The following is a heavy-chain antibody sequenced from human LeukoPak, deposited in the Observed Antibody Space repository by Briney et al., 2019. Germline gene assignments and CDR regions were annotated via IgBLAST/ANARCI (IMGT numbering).Heavy chain of an antibody. CDR2: ISGIGGST. J-gene: IGHJ2*01. D-gene: IGHD4-17*01. CDR3: AKEGDYGYWYFDL. V-gene: IGHV3-23*01. CDR1: GFTFSSYA. Sequence: SGGSLRLSCAASGFTFSSYAMTWVRQPPGKGLEWVSAISGIGGSTYYADSVKGRFTISRDNSKNTLYLQMNSLTAENTAIYYCAKEGDYGYWYFDLWGRGTLVTVSS.